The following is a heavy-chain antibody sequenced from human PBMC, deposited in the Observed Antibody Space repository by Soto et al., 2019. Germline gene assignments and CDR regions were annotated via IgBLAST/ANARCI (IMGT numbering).Heavy chain of an antibody. D-gene: IGHD2-2*01. Sequence: QVQLQESGPGLVKPSGTLSLTCAVSGDSISSSNWWSWVRQPPGKGLEWIGEIYHSGSTNYNPSLKSRVTISVYKSKNQFSLKQSPVPAADTAVYYCARGGCSSTSCYGEYYFDSWGQGTLVTVSS. CDR2: IYHSGST. CDR3: ARGGCSSTSCYGEYYFDS. V-gene: IGHV4-4*02. J-gene: IGHJ4*02. CDR1: GDSISSSNW.